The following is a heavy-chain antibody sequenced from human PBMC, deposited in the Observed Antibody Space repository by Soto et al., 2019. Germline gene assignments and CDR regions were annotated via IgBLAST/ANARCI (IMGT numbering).Heavy chain of an antibody. CDR1: SGSISSSNW. J-gene: IGHJ4*02. V-gene: IGHV4-4*02. D-gene: IGHD3-9*01. CDR3: ARKTTYYDILTGPYYFDY. CDR2: IYHSGST. Sequence: QVQLQESGPGLVKPSGTLSLTCAVSSGSISSSNWWSWVRQPPGKGLEWIGEIYHSGSTNYNPSLKSRVTIPVDKAKNQFSLKLSSVTAADTAVYYCARKTTYYDILTGPYYFDYWGQGTLVTVSS.